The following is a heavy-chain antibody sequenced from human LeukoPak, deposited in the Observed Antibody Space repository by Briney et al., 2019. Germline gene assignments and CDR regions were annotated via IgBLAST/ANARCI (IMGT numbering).Heavy chain of an antibody. V-gene: IGHV1-2*02. Sequence: ASVKVSCKASGYTFNGYYMHWVRQAPGQGLEWMGWINPNGGGTNYAQKFQGRVTMTRDTSISTAYMELSSLRSDDTAVYYCATARDRNSVNSSLDYWGQGTLVTVSS. J-gene: IGHJ4*02. CDR1: GYTFNGYY. D-gene: IGHD5/OR15-5a*01. CDR3: ATARDRNSVNSSLDY. CDR2: INPNGGGT.